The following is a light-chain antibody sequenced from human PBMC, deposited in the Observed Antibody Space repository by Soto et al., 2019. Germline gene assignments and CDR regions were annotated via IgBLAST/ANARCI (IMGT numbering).Light chain of an antibody. Sequence: DTQMTQSPSSLSASVGDRVTITCQASQDISNYLNWYQQKPGKAPKLLIYGASNLETGVPSRFSGCGSGTDFTFTISSLQPEDIATYYCQHYDNLPPTFGGGTKVEIK. CDR3: QHYDNLPPT. CDR2: GAS. J-gene: IGKJ4*01. V-gene: IGKV1-33*01. CDR1: QDISNY.